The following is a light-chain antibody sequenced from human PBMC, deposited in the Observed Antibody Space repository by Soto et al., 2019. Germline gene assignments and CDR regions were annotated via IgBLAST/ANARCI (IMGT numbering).Light chain of an antibody. J-gene: IGKJ1*01. CDR3: QQYHSYSWT. V-gene: IGKV1-5*03. CDR2: KAS. Sequence: DIQMTQSPSTLSASVGDRVTITCRASQSINSWLAWYQQKPGKAPSLVIYKASILESGVTSRFSGSGSGTEFTLTISSLQPDDFATYYCQQYHSYSWTFGQGTKVDMK. CDR1: QSINSW.